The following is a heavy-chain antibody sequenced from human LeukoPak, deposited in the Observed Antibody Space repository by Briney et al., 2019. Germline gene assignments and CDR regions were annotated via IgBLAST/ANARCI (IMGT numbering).Heavy chain of an antibody. J-gene: IGHJ4*02. CDR1: GGSISSHY. Sequence: SETLSLTCTVSGGSISSHYWSWIRQPPGKGLEWIGYIYYSGSTYYNPSLKSRVTISVDTSKNQFSLKLSSVTAADTAVYYCARAAAYYYGSGSYYFDYWGQGTLVTVSS. CDR3: ARAAAYYYGSGSYYFDY. CDR2: IYYSGST. D-gene: IGHD3-10*01. V-gene: IGHV4-59*08.